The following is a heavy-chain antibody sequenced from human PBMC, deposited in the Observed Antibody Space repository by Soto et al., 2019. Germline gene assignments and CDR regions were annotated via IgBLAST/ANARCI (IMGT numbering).Heavy chain of an antibody. Sequence: SETLSLTCTVSGGSISSSSYYWGWIRQPPGKGLEWIGSIYYSGSTYYNPSLKSRVTISVDTSKNQFSLKLSSVTAADTAVYYCASWGGGSYYIPSFFDYWGQGTLVTVSS. CDR1: GGSISSSSYY. D-gene: IGHD1-26*01. V-gene: IGHV4-39*01. CDR2: IYYSGST. CDR3: ASWGGGSYYIPSFFDY. J-gene: IGHJ4*02.